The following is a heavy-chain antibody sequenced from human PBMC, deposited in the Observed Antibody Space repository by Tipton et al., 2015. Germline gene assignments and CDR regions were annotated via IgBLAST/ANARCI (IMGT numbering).Heavy chain of an antibody. J-gene: IGHJ4*02. Sequence: SLRLSCAASGFTFSSHWMHWVRQAPGQGLEWVSRINSDGSSTSYADSVKGRFTISRDNAKNTLYLQMNSLRAEDTAVYYCARDSENPPLGYWGQGTLVTVSS. CDR2: INSDGSST. CDR1: GFTFSSHW. V-gene: IGHV3-74*01. D-gene: IGHD1-14*01. CDR3: ARDSENPPLGY.